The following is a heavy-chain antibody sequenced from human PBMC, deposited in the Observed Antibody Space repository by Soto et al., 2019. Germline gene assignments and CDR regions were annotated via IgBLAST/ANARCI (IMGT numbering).Heavy chain of an antibody. CDR1: GFSFASFA. CDR2: ISGSDGMT. V-gene: IGHV3-23*04. CDR3: AKWSYLDY. J-gene: IGHJ4*02. D-gene: IGHD3-3*01. Sequence: DVRLAESGGGLVQPGGSLRLSCTTSGFSFASFAMTWVRQAPGKGLEWVATISGSDGMTYYADYVKGRFSISRDTSRNTLYLQMNSLRADDTAIYYCAKWSYLDYWGQGTRVTVSS.